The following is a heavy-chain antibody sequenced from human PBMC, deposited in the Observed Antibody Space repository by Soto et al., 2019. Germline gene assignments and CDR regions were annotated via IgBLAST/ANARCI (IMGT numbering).Heavy chain of an antibody. D-gene: IGHD3-16*01. Sequence: EVQLVESGGGLVQPGGSLRLSCAVSGFTVSTHAMNWVRQAPGKGLEWVAYIHGTRSIIYYADSVKGRFTISRDNAKNSLFLQMDSLRDADMDVYYCARDARNADYAFWGQGTLVTVSS. J-gene: IGHJ4*02. CDR2: IHGTRSII. V-gene: IGHV3-48*02. CDR3: ARDARNADYAF. CDR1: GFTVSTHA.